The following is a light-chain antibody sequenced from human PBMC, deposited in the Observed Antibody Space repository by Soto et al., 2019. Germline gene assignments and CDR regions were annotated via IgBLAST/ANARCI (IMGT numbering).Light chain of an antibody. J-gene: IGKJ2*01. V-gene: IGKV3-20*01. CDR2: GAS. Sequence: VLTQSPATLSSSPGDRATLSCRASQSINSSFLAWYQQKPGQAPRLLLYGASNRATGIPDRFSGSGSGTDFTLTISRLEPEDFAVYFCLQYDSPLYTFGQGTKLEIK. CDR1: QSINSSF. CDR3: LQYDSPLYT.